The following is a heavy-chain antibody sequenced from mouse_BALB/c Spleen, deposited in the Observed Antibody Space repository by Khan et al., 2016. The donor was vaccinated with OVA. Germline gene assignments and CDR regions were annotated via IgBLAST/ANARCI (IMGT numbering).Heavy chain of an antibody. J-gene: IGHJ2*01. V-gene: IGHV3-2*02. CDR2: ISYSGVT. Sequence: VQLKQSGPGLVKPSQSLSLTCTVTGYSITSGYAWNWIRQFPGNKLEWMGYISYSGVTSYTPSLKSRISITRDTSKNQFLLQLNSVTTEDTATYYCAEGNYYGYYFDYWGQGTTLTVSS. CDR1: GYSITSGYA. D-gene: IGHD1-1*01. CDR3: AEGNYYGYYFDY.